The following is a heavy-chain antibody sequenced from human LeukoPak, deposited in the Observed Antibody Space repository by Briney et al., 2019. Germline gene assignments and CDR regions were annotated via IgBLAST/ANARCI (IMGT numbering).Heavy chain of an antibody. Sequence: GESLKISWKGSGYSFTNYWIGWVRQTPGKGLEWMGIIYPGDSDTRYSPSFQGQVTISADKSISTAYLQWSSLKASDTAMYYCARHFSQQLSYYYYGMDVWGQGTTVTVSS. CDR1: GYSFTNYW. CDR2: IYPGDSDT. J-gene: IGHJ6*02. D-gene: IGHD6-13*01. V-gene: IGHV5-51*01. CDR3: ARHFSQQLSYYYYGMDV.